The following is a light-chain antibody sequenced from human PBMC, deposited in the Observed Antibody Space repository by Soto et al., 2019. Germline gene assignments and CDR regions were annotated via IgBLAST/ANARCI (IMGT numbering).Light chain of an antibody. CDR1: QSVSSY. V-gene: IGKV3-11*01. Sequence: EIVLTQSPATLSLSPGERATLSCRASQSVSSYLACYQQKPGQAPRLLIYDASNRATGIPARFSGSGSGTDFTLTITSLEPEDFAVYYCQQRSNWPPLTFGRGTKVEIK. J-gene: IGKJ4*01. CDR2: DAS. CDR3: QQRSNWPPLT.